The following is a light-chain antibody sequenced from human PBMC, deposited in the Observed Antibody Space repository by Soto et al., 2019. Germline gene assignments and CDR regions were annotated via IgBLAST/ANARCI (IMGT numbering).Light chain of an antibody. V-gene: IGKV1-39*01. CDR2: SAS. CDR1: QSISSY. CDR3: QQSYTTPWT. Sequence: DIQMTQSPSSLSASVGDRVTITCRASQSISSYLNWYHHKPGKAPKLLIYSASSLQSGVPSRFSGSGSGTYFTLTISSLQPEEFATYYCQQSYTTPWTFGKGNKVEIK. J-gene: IGKJ1*01.